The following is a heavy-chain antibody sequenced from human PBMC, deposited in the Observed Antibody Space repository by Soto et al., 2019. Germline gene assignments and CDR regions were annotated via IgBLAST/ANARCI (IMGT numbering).Heavy chain of an antibody. Sequence: SVKVSCKASGGTLSSYAISWVRQAPGQGLEWMGGIIPIFGTANYAQKFQGRVTITADESTSTAYMELSSLRSEDTAVYYCARSDLITIFGVVTMGHDWFDPWGQGTLVTVSS. V-gene: IGHV1-69*13. CDR1: GGTLSSYA. CDR3: ARSDLITIFGVVTMGHDWFDP. J-gene: IGHJ5*02. CDR2: IIPIFGTA. D-gene: IGHD3-3*01.